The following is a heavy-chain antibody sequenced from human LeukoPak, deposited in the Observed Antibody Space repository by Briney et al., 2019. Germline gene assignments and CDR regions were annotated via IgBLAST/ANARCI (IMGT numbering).Heavy chain of an antibody. CDR1: GYTFTNYP. D-gene: IGHD1-26*01. CDR2: INTAKDDI. J-gene: IGHJ4*02. CDR3: ARGRGSHSLDY. Sequence: ASVKVSCKASGYTFTNYPLHWVRRAPGRSLEWMGWINTAKDDIKYSQRFQDRVTITRDTSASSAYVELSSLASEDTAMYYRARGRGSHSLDYWGQGTLVTVSS. V-gene: IGHV1-3*04.